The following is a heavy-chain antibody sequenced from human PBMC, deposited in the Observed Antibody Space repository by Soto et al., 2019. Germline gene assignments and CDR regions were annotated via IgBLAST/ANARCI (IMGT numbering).Heavy chain of an antibody. D-gene: IGHD3-22*01. Sequence: ASVKVSCKASGYTFTSYSMHWVRQAPGQSLEGVGWISAYNGNTNYAQKLQGRVTMTTDTSTSTAYMELRSLRSDDTAVYYCARGNPLGYYDSSGYYRYIIDYWGQGTLVTVSS. CDR2: ISAYNGNT. J-gene: IGHJ4*02. V-gene: IGHV1-18*01. CDR3: ARGNPLGYYDSSGYYRYIIDY. CDR1: GYTFTSYS.